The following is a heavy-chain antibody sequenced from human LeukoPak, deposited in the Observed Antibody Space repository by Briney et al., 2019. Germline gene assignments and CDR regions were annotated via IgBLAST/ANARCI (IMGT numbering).Heavy chain of an antibody. CDR1: GFTFSSYA. Sequence: GGSLRLSCAASGFTFSSYAMSWVRQAPGKGLEWVSAISGSGGSTYYADSVKGRFTISRDNSKNTLYLQMNSLRAEDTAVYYCAKYYDSSGYYAIYFDYWGQGTLVTVSS. D-gene: IGHD3-22*01. V-gene: IGHV3-23*01. CDR2: ISGSGGST. J-gene: IGHJ4*02. CDR3: AKYYDSSGYYAIYFDY.